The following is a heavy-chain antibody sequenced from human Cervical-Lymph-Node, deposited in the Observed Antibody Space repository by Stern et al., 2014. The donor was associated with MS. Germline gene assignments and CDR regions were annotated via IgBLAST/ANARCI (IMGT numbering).Heavy chain of an antibody. Sequence: EVQLVESGGGLVQPGGSLRLSCAASGLIFSDHYMDWVRPAPGKGLEWVGRIRIKRNSYTTEYATSVRGRFTISRDDSKNSLYLQLNSLKTEDTAVYYCARVGYSDPNFDYWGQGTLVTVSP. CDR2: IRIKRNSYTT. CDR3: ARVGYSDPNFDY. J-gene: IGHJ4*02. V-gene: IGHV3-72*01. CDR1: GLIFSDHY. D-gene: IGHD5-18*01.